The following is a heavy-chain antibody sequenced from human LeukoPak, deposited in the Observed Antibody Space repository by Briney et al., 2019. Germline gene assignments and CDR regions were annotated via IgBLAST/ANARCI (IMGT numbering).Heavy chain of an antibody. CDR3: STGGRRESDSSGFYLFYYGMDV. Sequence: GGSLRLSCAASGFTFSDHYMNWIRQAPGKGLEWVGRIKSTTDGGTTDSAAPVKGRFTISRDDSKNTLYLQMDSLKTEDTAVYYCSTGGRRESDSSGFYLFYYGMDVWGQGTTVTVSS. J-gene: IGHJ6*02. D-gene: IGHD3-22*01. CDR1: GFTFSDHY. V-gene: IGHV3-15*01. CDR2: IKSTTDGGTT.